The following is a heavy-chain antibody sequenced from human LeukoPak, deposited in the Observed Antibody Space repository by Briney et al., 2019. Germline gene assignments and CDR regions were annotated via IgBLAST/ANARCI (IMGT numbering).Heavy chain of an antibody. J-gene: IGHJ6*03. V-gene: IGHV3-9*03. CDR3: AKDIARGPYYYYMDV. CDR1: GFSFDDYA. Sequence: GRSLRLSCAASGFSFDDYAMHWVRQAPGKGLEWVSGSSWNSGSIGYADSVKGRFTISRDNAKKPLYLQMNSLRAEDMALYYCAKDIARGPYYYYMDVWGKGTTVTVSS. CDR2: SSWNSGSI. D-gene: IGHD3-10*01.